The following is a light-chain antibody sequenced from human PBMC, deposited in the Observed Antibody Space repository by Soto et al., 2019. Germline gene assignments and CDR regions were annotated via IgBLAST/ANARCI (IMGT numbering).Light chain of an antibody. V-gene: IGLV2-8*01. Sequence: QSVLTQPPSASGSPGQSVTISCTGAGTDVGQYNYVSWYQQHPGKAPKLLIHHVSRRPSGVPARFSGSKSGNTASLTVSGLQTEDEADYYCISYIPSTTTHWVFGGGTKVTVL. CDR2: HVS. CDR1: GTDVGQYNY. CDR3: ISYIPSTTTHWV. J-gene: IGLJ3*02.